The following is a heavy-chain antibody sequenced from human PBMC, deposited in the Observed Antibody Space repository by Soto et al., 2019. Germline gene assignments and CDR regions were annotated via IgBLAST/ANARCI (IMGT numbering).Heavy chain of an antibody. Sequence: TLSLTCAVSGGSISSGGYSWSWIRQPPGKGLEWIGYIYHSGSTNYNPSLKSRVTISVDTSKNQFSLKLSSVTAADTAVYYCARSYYYGSGSCLWGQGTLVTVSS. D-gene: IGHD3-10*01. J-gene: IGHJ4*02. CDR2: IYHSGST. CDR3: ARSYYYGSGSCL. V-gene: IGHV4-30-2*02. CDR1: GGSISSGGYS.